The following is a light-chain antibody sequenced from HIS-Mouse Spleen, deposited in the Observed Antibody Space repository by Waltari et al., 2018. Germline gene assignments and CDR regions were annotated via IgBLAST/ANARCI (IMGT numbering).Light chain of an antibody. V-gene: IGKV4-1*01. CDR2: GAT. Sequence: DIVMTQSPDSLAVSLGERATINCKSSQSVLYSSNNKNHLAWYQQKPGQPPKLLIYGATTRESGVPDRFSGSGAETDFTLTISSLQAEDVAVYYCQQYYSTPRTFGQGTKVEIK. CDR1: QSVLYSSNNKNH. J-gene: IGKJ1*01. CDR3: QQYYSTPRT.